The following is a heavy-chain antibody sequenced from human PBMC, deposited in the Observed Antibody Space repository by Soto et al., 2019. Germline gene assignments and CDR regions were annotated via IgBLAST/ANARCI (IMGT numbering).Heavy chain of an antibody. CDR1: GFTFSSYG. CDR2: IWYDGSNK. CDR3: ARDLGYSYGLVG. V-gene: IGHV3-33*01. D-gene: IGHD5-18*01. J-gene: IGHJ4*02. Sequence: QVQLVESGGGVVQPGRSLRLSCAASGFTFSSYGMHWVRQAPGKGLEWVAVIWYDGSNKYYADSVKGRFTISRDNSKNTLYLQMNSLSAEDTAVYYCARDLGYSYGLVGWGQGTLVTVSS.